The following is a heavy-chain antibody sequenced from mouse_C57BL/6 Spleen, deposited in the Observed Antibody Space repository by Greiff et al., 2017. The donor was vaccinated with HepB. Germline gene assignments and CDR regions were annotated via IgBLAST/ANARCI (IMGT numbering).Heavy chain of an antibody. V-gene: IGHV1-82*01. Sequence: QVQLHQSGPELVKPGASVKISCKASGYAFSSSWMNWVKQRPGKGLEWIGRIYPGDGDTNYNGKFKGKATLTADKSSSTAYMQLSSLTSEDSAVYFCAREVQLRPFAYWGQGTLVTVSA. CDR3: AREVQLRPFAY. D-gene: IGHD3-2*02. CDR1: GYAFSSSW. J-gene: IGHJ3*01. CDR2: IYPGDGDT.